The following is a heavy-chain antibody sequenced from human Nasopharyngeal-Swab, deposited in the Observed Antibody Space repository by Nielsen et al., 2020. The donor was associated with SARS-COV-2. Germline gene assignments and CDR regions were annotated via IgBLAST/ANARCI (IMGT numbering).Heavy chain of an antibody. CDR3: ARGTGPTYYFDY. D-gene: IGHD1-1*01. CDR2: TYYRSKWYN. J-gene: IGHJ4*02. V-gene: IGHV6-1*01. CDR1: GDSVSSNSAA. Sequence: SETLSLTCTISGDSVSSNSAAWNWIRQSPSRGLEWLGRTYYRSKWYNDYAVSVKSRITINPDTSKNQFSLQLNSVTPEDTAVYYCARGTGPTYYFDYWGQGTLVTVSS.